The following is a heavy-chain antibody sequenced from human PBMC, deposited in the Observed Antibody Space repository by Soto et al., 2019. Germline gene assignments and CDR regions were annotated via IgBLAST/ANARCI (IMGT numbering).Heavy chain of an antibody. CDR2: IIPIFGTA. Sequence: SVKVSCKASGGTFSSYAISWVRQAPGQGLEWMGGIIPIFGTANYAQKFQGRVTITADESTSTAYMELSSLRSEDTAVYYCASGIGYCSSTICYTGLFDYWGQGTLVTVSS. D-gene: IGHD2-2*02. V-gene: IGHV1-69*13. CDR3: ASGIGYCSSTICYTGLFDY. CDR1: GGTFSSYA. J-gene: IGHJ4*02.